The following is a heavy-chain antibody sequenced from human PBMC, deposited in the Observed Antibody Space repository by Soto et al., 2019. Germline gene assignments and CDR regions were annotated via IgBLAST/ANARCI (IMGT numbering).Heavy chain of an antibody. CDR2: ISAYNGNT. Sequence: QVQLVQSGAEVKKPGASVKVSCKASGYTFISYGISWVRLAPGQGLEWMGWISAYNGNTNYAQKFQGRVTMTTDTPTNTAYMELRSLSSDDTAVYYCASGYCTSTTCYYAFDIWGQGTMVTVSS. D-gene: IGHD2-2*03. CDR1: GYTFISYG. V-gene: IGHV1-18*01. CDR3: ASGYCTSTTCYYAFDI. J-gene: IGHJ3*02.